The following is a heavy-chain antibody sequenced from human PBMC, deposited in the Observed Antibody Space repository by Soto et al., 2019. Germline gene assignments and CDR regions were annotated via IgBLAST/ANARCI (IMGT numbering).Heavy chain of an antibody. CDR1: GGSLRGYY. D-gene: IGHD1-26*01. CDR2: INHRGSA. V-gene: IGHV4-34*01. J-gene: IGHJ6*02. Sequence: QGQLQQWGAGLLKPSETLSLTCADYGGSLRGYYWSRIREPPGKGLEWIGEINHRGSANYNPSVKSRVTISVDTSKNHFSLKLNSVTAAVAAMYYCARGSRVKIPAATGRDYYYHGLDVWAQGTAVTVSS. CDR3: ARGSRVKIPAATGRDYYYHGLDV.